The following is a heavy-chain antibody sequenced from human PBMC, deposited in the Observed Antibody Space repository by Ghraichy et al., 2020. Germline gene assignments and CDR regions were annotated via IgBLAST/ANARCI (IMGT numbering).Heavy chain of an antibody. J-gene: IGHJ4*02. D-gene: IGHD1-7*01. V-gene: IGHV3-15*01. CDR2: IKSKTDGGTT. CDR3: TTDAPWNYATGY. CDR1: GFTFSNAW. Sequence: GESLNISCAASGFTFSNAWMSWVRQAPGKGLEWVGRIKSKTDGGTTDYAAPVKGRFTISRDDSKNTLYLQMNSLKTEDTAVYYCTTDAPWNYATGYWGQGTLVTVSS.